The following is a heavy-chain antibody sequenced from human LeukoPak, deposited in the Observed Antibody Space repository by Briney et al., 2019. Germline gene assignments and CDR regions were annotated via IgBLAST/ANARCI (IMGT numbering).Heavy chain of an antibody. J-gene: IGHJ3*02. CDR3: ATLITMIEGDAFDI. D-gene: IGHD3-22*01. CDR2: FDPEDGET. Sequence: ASVKVSCKVSGYTLTELSMHWVRQAPGKGLEWMGGFDPEDGETTYAQKFQGRVTMTEDTSTDTAYMELSSLRSEDTAVYYCATLITMIEGDAFDIWGQGTMVTVSS. CDR1: GYTLTELS. V-gene: IGHV1-24*01.